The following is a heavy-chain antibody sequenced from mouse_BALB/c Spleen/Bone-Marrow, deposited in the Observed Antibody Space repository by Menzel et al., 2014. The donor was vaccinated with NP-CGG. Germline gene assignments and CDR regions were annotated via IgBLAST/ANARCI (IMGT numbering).Heavy chain of an antibody. D-gene: IGHD4-1*01. CDR2: VTYDGSN. J-gene: IGHJ1*01. V-gene: IGHV3-6*02. CDR1: GYSITSGYY. Sequence: ESGPGLVKPSQSLSLTCSVTGYSITSGYYWHWIRQFPGSKLEWMGYVTYDGSNKYNPSLKNRSSITRDASKNQFFLKLNSVTTEDTATYYCARGSGTYFDVWGAGTTVTVSS. CDR3: ARGSGTYFDV.